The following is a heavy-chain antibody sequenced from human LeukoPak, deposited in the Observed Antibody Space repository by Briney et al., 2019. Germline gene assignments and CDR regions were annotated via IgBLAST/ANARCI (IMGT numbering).Heavy chain of an antibody. CDR3: ATPPPYSSGWYLF. Sequence: ASVKVSCKASGGTFSSYAISWVRQAPGQGLEWMGGIIPIFGTANYAQKFQGRVTITADKSTSTAYMELSSLRSEDTAVYYCATPPPYSSGWYLFWGQGTLVTVSS. CDR1: GGTFSSYA. D-gene: IGHD6-19*01. J-gene: IGHJ4*02. CDR2: IIPIFGTA. V-gene: IGHV1-69*06.